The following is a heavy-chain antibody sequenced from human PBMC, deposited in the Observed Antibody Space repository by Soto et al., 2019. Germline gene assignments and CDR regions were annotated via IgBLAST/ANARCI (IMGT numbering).Heavy chain of an antibody. D-gene: IGHD1-7*01. J-gene: IGHJ3*02. CDR1: GGTFSSLG. CDR3: ARDRSGPGNWNYDTFDI. CDR2: FIPMFGTA. V-gene: IGHV1-69*01. Sequence: QVQLVQSGAEVKKPGSSVKVSCKASGGTFSSLGISWVRQGPRQGLEWLGGFIPMFGTATYPQKFQGRVTLSANDSTSTAYMELSSLTSEDTAVYFCARDRSGPGNWNYDTFDIWGQGTMVTVSS.